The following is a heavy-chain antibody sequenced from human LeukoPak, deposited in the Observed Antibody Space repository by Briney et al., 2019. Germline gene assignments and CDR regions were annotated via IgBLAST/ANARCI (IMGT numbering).Heavy chain of an antibody. CDR1: GYTFTNYY. J-gene: IGHJ4*02. Sequence: ASVKVSCKASGYTFTNYYIHWVRQAPGQGLEWMGWINPNSGGTNYAQKFQGRVTMTRDTSISTAYMEVSRLRSDDTAVYYCARGPSESIAVVVAATSPDYWGQGTLVTVSS. CDR2: INPNSGGT. V-gene: IGHV1-2*02. CDR3: ARGPSESIAVVVAATSPDY. D-gene: IGHD2-15*01.